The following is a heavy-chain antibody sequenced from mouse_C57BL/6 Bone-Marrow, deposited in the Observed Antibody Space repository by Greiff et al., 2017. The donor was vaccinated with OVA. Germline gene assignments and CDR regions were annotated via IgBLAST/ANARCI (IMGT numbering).Heavy chain of an antibody. D-gene: IGHD1-1*01. J-gene: IGHJ4*01. V-gene: IGHV14-2*01. CDR3: AYSSFYYHGSSYPYAMDY. CDR1: GFNIKDYY. Sequence: EVQLQQSGAELVKPGASVKLSCTASGFNIKDYYMHWVKQRTEQGLEWIGRIDPEDGETKYAPKFQGKATITADTSSNTAYLQLSSLTSEDTAVYYCAYSSFYYHGSSYPYAMDYWGQGTSVTVSS. CDR2: IDPEDGET.